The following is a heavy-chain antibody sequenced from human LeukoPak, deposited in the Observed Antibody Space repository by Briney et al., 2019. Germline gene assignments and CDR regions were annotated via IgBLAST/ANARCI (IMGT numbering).Heavy chain of an antibody. J-gene: IGHJ2*01. CDR1: GYPFSNHG. Sequence: ASVKVSCKASGYPFSNHGITWVRQAPGQGLEWMGWISCYNGDTHYAQKFQGRVTMTTDKPASTAYMELKSLRSDDTAVYYCARGPAGWELRGDYWYFDLWGRGTLVTVSS. D-gene: IGHD1-26*01. CDR3: ARGPAGWELRGDYWYFDL. V-gene: IGHV1-18*01. CDR2: ISCYNGDT.